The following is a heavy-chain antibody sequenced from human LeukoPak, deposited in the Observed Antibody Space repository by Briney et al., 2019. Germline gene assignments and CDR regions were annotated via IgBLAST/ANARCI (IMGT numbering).Heavy chain of an antibody. V-gene: IGHV1-69*13. CDR3: ARGGLTASNWFDP. Sequence: GASVKVSCKASGGTFSSYAISWVRQAPGQGLEWMGGIIPIFGTANYAQKFQGRVTITADESTSTAYMELSSLRSEDTAVYYCARGGLTASNWFDPWGQGTLVTVSS. CDR2: IIPIFGTA. CDR1: GGTFSSYA. D-gene: IGHD3-16*01. J-gene: IGHJ5*02.